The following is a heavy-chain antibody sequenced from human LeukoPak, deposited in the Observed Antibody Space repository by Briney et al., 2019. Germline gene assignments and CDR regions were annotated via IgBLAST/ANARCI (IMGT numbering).Heavy chain of an antibody. J-gene: IGHJ4*02. CDR1: GGSISSGGYS. D-gene: IGHD4-17*01. CDR3: ARGSATVTTENYFDY. CDR2: IYHSGST. Sequence: SETLSLTCAVSGGSISSGGYSWSWIRQPPGKGLEWIGYIYHSGSTYYNPSLKSRVTISVDRSKNQFSLKLSSVTAADTAVYYWARGSATVTTENYFDYWGQGTLVTVSS. V-gene: IGHV4-30-2*01.